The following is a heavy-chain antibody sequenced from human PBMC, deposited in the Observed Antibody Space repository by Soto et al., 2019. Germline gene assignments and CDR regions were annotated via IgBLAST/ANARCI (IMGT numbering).Heavy chain of an antibody. CDR2: IIPIFGKA. D-gene: IGHD2-15*01. V-gene: IGHV1-69*06. CDR1: GCTFSSYA. J-gene: IGHJ5*02. CDR3: ARGRGGYFSGGSCSNWFDP. Sequence: QVQLVQSGAEVKKPGSSVKVSCKASGCTFSSYAISWVRQAPGQGLEWMGGIIPIFGKANYAQKFQGRVTITADKSTSTAYRELGSVRSEDRAVDCCARGRGGYFSGGSCSNWFDPWGQGTLVTVSS.